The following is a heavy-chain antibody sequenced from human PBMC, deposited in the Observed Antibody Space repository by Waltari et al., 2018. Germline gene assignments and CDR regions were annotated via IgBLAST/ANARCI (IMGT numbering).Heavy chain of an antibody. D-gene: IGHD3-10*01. J-gene: IGHJ5*02. V-gene: IGHV7-4-1*02. CDR1: GYTFTSYA. Sequence: QVQLVQSGSELKKPGASVKVSCKASGYTFTSYAMNWVRQAPGQGLEWMGWINPNTGNPTYAQGFTGRFVFSLDTSVSTAYLQISSLKADDTAVYYCAREYVATMVRGVIVWFDPWGQGTLVTVSS. CDR2: INPNTGNP. CDR3: AREYVATMVRGVIVWFDP.